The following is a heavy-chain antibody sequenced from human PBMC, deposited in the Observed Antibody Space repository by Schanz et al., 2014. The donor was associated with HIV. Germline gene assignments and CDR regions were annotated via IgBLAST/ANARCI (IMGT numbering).Heavy chain of an antibody. CDR1: GGTFSSHA. V-gene: IGHV1-46*01. CDR3: ARYLGGDDGDFYFDY. CDR2: INPSGGAT. Sequence: QVQLVQSGAEVKKPGSSVKVSCKASGGTFSSHAISWVRRAPGQGLEWMGIINPSGGATSYAQKFQGRVTMTRDTSTSTVYMDLSSLRSEDTAVYYCARYLGGDDGDFYFDYWGQGTLVTVSS. J-gene: IGHJ4*02. D-gene: IGHD4-17*01.